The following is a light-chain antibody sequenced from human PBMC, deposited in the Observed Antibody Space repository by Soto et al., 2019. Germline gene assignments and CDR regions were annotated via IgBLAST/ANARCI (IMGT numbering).Light chain of an antibody. CDR3: QAWDSSTEV. CDR2: QDS. J-gene: IGLJ1*01. Sequence: SYELTQPPSVSVSPGQTASITCSGDKLGDKYACWYQQKPGQSPVLVTYQDSKRPSGIPERFSGSNSGNTATLTISGTQAMDEADYYCQAWDSSTEVFGTGTKLTVL. CDR1: KLGDKY. V-gene: IGLV3-1*01.